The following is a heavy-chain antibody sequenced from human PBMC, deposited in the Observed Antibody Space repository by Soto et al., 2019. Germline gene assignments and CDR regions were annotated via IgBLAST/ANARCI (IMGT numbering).Heavy chain of an antibody. V-gene: IGHV3-23*01. D-gene: IGHD3-22*01. CDR2: IADTIGTS. CDR3: AKAQWLLVGDYFDS. Sequence: EVKLLESGGGLVQPGGSLRLSCAASGFPFSVYAMAWVRQAPGQGLEWVSTIADTIGTSYYADSVKGRFTLSRDISTNILHLQMNSLRVDDTAVYYCAKAQWLLVGDYFDSGGQGTLVTVSS. J-gene: IGHJ4*02. CDR1: GFPFSVYA.